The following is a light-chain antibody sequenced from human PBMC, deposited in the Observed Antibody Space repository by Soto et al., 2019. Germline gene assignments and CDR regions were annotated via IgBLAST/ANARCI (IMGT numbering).Light chain of an antibody. CDR2: GAS. Sequence: DVQVTQSPSSLSASVGDRVTITCRTSQIIVTYLSWYQQRPGKAPTLLIYGASALQSGVPARFSGCGSGTDFTLTINSLQPEDPATYYCHQTYNTPSTFGRGTRLEIK. CDR1: QIIVTY. V-gene: IGKV1-39*01. J-gene: IGKJ5*01. CDR3: HQTYNTPST.